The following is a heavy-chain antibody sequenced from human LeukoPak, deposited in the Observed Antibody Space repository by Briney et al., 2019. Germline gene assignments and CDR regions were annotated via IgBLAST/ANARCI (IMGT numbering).Heavy chain of an antibody. CDR3: ARGYCSGGSCYPDYYYYYTDV. CDR1: GFTFSSYE. V-gene: IGHV3-48*03. CDR2: ISSSGSNK. J-gene: IGHJ6*03. Sequence: GESLRLSCAASGFTFSSYEMNWVRQAPGKGLEWVSSISSSGSNKYYADSVKGRFTISRDNAKNSLHLQMNSLRAEDTAVYYCARGYCSGGSCYPDYYYYYTDVWGKGTTVTVSS. D-gene: IGHD2-15*01.